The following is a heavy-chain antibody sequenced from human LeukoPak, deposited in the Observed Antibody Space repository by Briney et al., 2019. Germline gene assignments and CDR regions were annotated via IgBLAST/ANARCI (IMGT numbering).Heavy chain of an antibody. CDR1: GFTFDDYA. Sequence: PGGSLRLSCAASGFTFDDYAMHWVRQAPGKGLEWVSGISWNSGSIGYADSVKGRFTISRDNAKNSLYLQMNSLRAEDTALYYCAKAGGYEFKGYFQHWGQGTLVTVSS. CDR2: ISWNSGSI. V-gene: IGHV3-9*01. D-gene: IGHD5-12*01. J-gene: IGHJ1*01. CDR3: AKAGGYEFKGYFQH.